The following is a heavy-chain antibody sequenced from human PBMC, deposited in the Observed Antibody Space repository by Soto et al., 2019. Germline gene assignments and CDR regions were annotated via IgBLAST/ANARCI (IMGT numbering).Heavy chain of an antibody. CDR2: ISGSGGST. V-gene: IGHV3-23*01. CDR3: AKDLPAYDYIWWSYRPDYFDY. D-gene: IGHD3-16*02. J-gene: IGHJ4*02. Sequence: PGGSLRLSCAASGFTFSSYAMSWVRQAPGKGLEWVSAISGSGGSTYYADSVKGRFTISRDNSKNTLYLQMNSLRAEDTAVYYCAKDLPAYDYIWWSYRPDYFDYWGQGTLVTVSS. CDR1: GFTFSSYA.